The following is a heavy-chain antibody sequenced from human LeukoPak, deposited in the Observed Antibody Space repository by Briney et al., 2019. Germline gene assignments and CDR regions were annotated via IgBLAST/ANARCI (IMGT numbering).Heavy chain of an antibody. CDR1: GFAFSSYA. CDR3: AKQLGYCSDGSCYFPY. D-gene: IGHD2-15*01. J-gene: IGHJ4*02. CDR2: ISGSGGSA. Sequence: GGSLRLSCAASGFAFSSYAMSWVRQAPGKGLEWVSTISGSGGSAYYADSVQGRFTISRDNSKSTLCLQMNSLRAEDTAVYYCAKQLGYCSDGSCYFPYWGQGTLVTVSS. V-gene: IGHV3-23*01.